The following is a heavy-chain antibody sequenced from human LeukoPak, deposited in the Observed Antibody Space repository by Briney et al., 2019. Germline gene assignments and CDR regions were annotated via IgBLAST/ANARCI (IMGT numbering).Heavy chain of an antibody. CDR2: INLDGSGR. J-gene: IGHJ4*02. CDR3: GRVIAGAIDY. D-gene: IGHD6-13*01. CDR1: GFTFSGHS. Sequence: GGSLRLSCAASGFTFSGHSMTWVRQAPGKGLEWVANINLDGSGRFYADFVKGRFTISRDNADNSMYLQMNSLRAEDTAVYYCGRVIAGAIDYWGQGTLVTVSS. V-gene: IGHV3-7*01.